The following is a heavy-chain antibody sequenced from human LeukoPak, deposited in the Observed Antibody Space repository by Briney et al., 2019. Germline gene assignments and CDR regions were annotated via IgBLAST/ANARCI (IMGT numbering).Heavy chain of an antibody. CDR2: INPSGGST. J-gene: IGHJ2*01. CDR1: GYTFTGYY. V-gene: IGHV1-46*01. D-gene: IGHD4-23*01. CDR3: ARGVTTVVTGWYFDL. Sequence: ASVKVSCTASGYTFTGYYMHWVRQAPGQGLEWMGIINPSGGSTSYAQKFQGRVTMTRDMSTSTVYMELSSLRSEDTAVYYCARGVTTVVTGWYFDLWGRGTLVTVSS.